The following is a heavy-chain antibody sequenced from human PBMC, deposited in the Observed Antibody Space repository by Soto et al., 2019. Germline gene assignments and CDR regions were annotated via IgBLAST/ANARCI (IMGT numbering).Heavy chain of an antibody. J-gene: IGHJ3*02. Sequence: PSETLSLTCTVSGGSISSYYWSWIRQPPGKGLEWIGYIYYSGSTNYNPSLKSRVTISVDTSKDQFSLKLSSVTAADTAVYYCAGGRGYCSSTSCFNDAFDIWGQGTMVTVSS. CDR3: AGGRGYCSSTSCFNDAFDI. D-gene: IGHD2-2*01. V-gene: IGHV4-59*01. CDR1: GGSISSYY. CDR2: IYYSGST.